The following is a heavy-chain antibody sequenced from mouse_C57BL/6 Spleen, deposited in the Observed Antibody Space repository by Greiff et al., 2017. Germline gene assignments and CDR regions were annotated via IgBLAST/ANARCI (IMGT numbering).Heavy chain of an antibody. D-gene: IGHD1-1*01. CDR1: GYTFTSYW. J-gene: IGHJ2*01. Sequence: QVQLQQPGAELVKPGASVKMSCKASGYTFTSYWITWVKQRPGQGLEWIGDIYPGSGSTNYNEKFKSKATLTVATSSSTAYMQLSSLTSEDSAVYYCAREDGSSFFDYWGQGTTLTVSS. CDR3: AREDGSSFFDY. V-gene: IGHV1-55*01. CDR2: IYPGSGST.